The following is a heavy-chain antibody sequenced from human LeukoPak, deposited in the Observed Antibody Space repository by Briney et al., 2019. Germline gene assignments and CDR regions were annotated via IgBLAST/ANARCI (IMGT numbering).Heavy chain of an antibody. D-gene: IGHD3-9*01. J-gene: IGHJ5*02. Sequence: GGSLRLSCAASGFIFSSYPIHWVRQAPGKGLEWVAVIWYDGSNKYYADSVKGRFTISRDNSKNTLYLQMNSLRAEDTAVYYCAKDRAPYYDILTGYQFDPWGQGTLVTVSS. V-gene: IGHV3-33*06. CDR3: AKDRAPYYDILTGYQFDP. CDR2: IWYDGSNK. CDR1: GFIFSSYP.